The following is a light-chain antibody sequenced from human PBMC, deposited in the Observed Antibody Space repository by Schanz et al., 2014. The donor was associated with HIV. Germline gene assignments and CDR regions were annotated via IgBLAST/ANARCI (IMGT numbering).Light chain of an antibody. CDR1: SSDVGGYNY. V-gene: IGLV2-14*03. J-gene: IGLJ7*02. Sequence: QSALTQPASVSGSPGQSITISCTGTSSDVGGYNYVPWYQQHPGKVPKLMIYDVSNRPSGVSNRFSGSKSGSTASLTISGLQAEDEADYYCSSYTSSSTPVFGGGTQLTA. CDR3: SSYTSSSTPV. CDR2: DVS.